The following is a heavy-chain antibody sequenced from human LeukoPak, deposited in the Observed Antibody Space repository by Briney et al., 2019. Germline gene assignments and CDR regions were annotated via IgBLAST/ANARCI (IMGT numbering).Heavy chain of an antibody. Sequence: PGGSMRLSSAVSGFTFSSLSMNWVRQAPGNGLEWDSSIRSSRRYIYYADSVKGRFTISRDNAKNSLQLRINRLRAEDTAVYYCARAPGTQPYYYYYMDVWGKGTTVTVSS. CDR3: ARAPGTQPYYYYYMDV. CDR1: GFTFSSLS. D-gene: IGHD3-10*01. J-gene: IGHJ6*03. V-gene: IGHV3-21*01. CDR2: IRSSRRYI.